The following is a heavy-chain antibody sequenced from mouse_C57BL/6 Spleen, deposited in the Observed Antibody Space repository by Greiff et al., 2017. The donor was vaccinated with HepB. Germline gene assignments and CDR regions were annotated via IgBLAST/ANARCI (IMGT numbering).Heavy chain of an antibody. V-gene: IGHV5-17*01. D-gene: IGHD1-1*01. CDR3: ARPIYYYGSGYFDV. Sequence: EVKVVESGGGLVKPGGSLKLSCAASGFTFSDYGMHWVRQAPEKGLEWVAYISSGSSTIYYADTVKGRFTISRDNAKNTLFLQMTSLRSEDTAMYYCARPIYYYGSGYFDVWGTGTTVTVSS. CDR2: ISSGSSTI. J-gene: IGHJ1*03. CDR1: GFTFSDYG.